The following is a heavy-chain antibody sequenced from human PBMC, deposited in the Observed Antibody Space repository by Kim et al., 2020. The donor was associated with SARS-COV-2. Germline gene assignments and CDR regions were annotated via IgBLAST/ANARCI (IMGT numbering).Heavy chain of an antibody. D-gene: IGHD3-10*01. J-gene: IGHJ4*02. CDR2: MSYDGSKK. V-gene: IGHV3-30*04. Sequence: LSLTCAAFGFSLSRHAMHWVRQAPGKGLEWVAVMSYDGSKKHYADSVKGRFNISRDNSKYTVYLQMNSLRVEDTALYYCARDSVDSGSYLDYWGQGT. CDR1: GFSLSRHA. CDR3: ARDSVDSGSYLDY.